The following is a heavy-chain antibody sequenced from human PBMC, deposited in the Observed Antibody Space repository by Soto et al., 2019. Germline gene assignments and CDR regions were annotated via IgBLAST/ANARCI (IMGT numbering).Heavy chain of an antibody. Sequence: PSETLSLTCTVSDDSSSNYKWSWIRQPPGRRLEWIGYIDSNGGTSYNPSLQSRVTISIDTSTKQFFLKLSTVTAADTAVYYCVRGWWEREGYLMDVWGQGTTVTVSS. V-gene: IGHV4-59*08. CDR2: IDSNGGT. D-gene: IGHD1-26*01. J-gene: IGHJ6*02. CDR1: DDSSSNYK. CDR3: VRGWWEREGYLMDV.